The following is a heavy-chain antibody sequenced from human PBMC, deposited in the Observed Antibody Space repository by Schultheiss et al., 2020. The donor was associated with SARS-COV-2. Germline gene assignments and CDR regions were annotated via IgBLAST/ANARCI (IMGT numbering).Heavy chain of an antibody. CDR2: IKSNSDGGTT. Sequence: GGSLRLSCAASGFTFSDYYMSWIRQAPGKGLEWVGRIKSNSDGGTTDYAAPVKGRFTISRDDSKNTLYLQMNSLKTEDTAVYYCTTSYGDYEVYWGQGTLVTVSS. D-gene: IGHD4-17*01. J-gene: IGHJ4*02. CDR3: TTSYGDYEVY. CDR1: GFTFSDYY. V-gene: IGHV3-15*01.